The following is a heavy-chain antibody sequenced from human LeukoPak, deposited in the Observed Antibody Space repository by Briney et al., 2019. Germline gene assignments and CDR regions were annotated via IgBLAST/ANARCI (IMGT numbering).Heavy chain of an antibody. Sequence: PGGSLSLSCALSGFTLCVYSMNCVRQAPGRGLEWVSYISSSSTTIYYADSVKGRFTIYRDNAKNSLYLQMSSLKEADTAVYICARRAFTGYTYCLDSWGQGTLVTVSS. CDR1: GFTLCVYS. V-gene: IGHV3-48*02. D-gene: IGHD5-12*01. J-gene: IGHJ4*02. CDR2: ISSSSTTI. CDR3: ARRAFTGYTYCLDS.